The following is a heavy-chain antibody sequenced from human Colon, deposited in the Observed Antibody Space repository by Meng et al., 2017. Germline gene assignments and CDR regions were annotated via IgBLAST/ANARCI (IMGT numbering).Heavy chain of an antibody. CDR3: ARDFHSTMTVFDS. CDR2: IFQAGNT. Sequence: SGPGMVEPSWTLSLTCDVPGGSTTNDNWWNCVRQPPGKGLELIGEIFQAGNTNYTPSLKSRVTMSLDKSKNQFSLTLTSVTAADTAVYYCARDFHSTMTVFDSWGQGTLVTVSS. V-gene: IGHV4-4*02. D-gene: IGHD3-22*01. CDR1: GGSTTNDNW. J-gene: IGHJ4*02.